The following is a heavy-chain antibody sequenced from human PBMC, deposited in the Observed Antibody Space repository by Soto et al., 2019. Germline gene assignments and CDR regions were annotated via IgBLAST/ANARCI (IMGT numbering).Heavy chain of an antibody. D-gene: IGHD5-12*01. Sequence: SGGSLRLSCSASGFTFSSYAMDWVRQAPGKGLEYVSVISSNGGSTYYADSVKGRFTISRDNSKNTLYLQMSSLRAEDTAVYYCVKKADIVAKTAPDYWGQGTLVTVSS. V-gene: IGHV3-64D*06. CDR1: GFTFSSYA. CDR2: ISSNGGST. CDR3: VKKADIVAKTAPDY. J-gene: IGHJ4*02.